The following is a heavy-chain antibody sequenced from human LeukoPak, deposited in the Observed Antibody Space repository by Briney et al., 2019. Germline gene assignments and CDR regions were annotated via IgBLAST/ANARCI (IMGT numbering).Heavy chain of an antibody. V-gene: IGHV1-46*01. CDR3: ARGILLLWFGELSHQFDP. CDR2: INPSGGST. J-gene: IGHJ5*02. D-gene: IGHD3-10*01. CDR1: GYTFSSYG. Sequence: ASVKVSCKASGYTFSSYGISWVRQAPGQGLEWMGIINPSGGSTSYAQKFQGRVTMTRDTSTSTVYMELSSLRSEDTAVYYCARGILLLWFGELSHQFDPWGQGTLVTVCS.